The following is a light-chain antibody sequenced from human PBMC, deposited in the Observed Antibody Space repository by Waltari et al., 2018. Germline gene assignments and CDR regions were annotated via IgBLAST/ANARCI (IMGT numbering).Light chain of an antibody. J-gene: IGKJ3*01. CDR1: QDITNY. CDR2: ATS. CDR3: QQYDSLPLT. Sequence: DVQMTQSPSSLSASIGDRVTITCQASQDITNYLNRYQQKPGKAPNLLIYATSNLESGVPSRFSGSGSGTLFTFTISSLQPEDIATYYCQQYDSLPLTVGPGTTVDV. V-gene: IGKV1-33*01.